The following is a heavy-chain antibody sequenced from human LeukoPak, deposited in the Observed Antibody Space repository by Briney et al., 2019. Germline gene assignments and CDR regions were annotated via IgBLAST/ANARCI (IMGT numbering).Heavy chain of an antibody. Sequence: GGTLCFSGTAYGFTFGDIGLIWVGPAQGKGLVWVGFIRSKAYDGTKEYAASVKGRFTISRDDSKSIAYLKMNSLKTEDTAVYYCTRGPDYYYYYGMDVWGKATTVTVSS. CDR1: GFTFGDIG. J-gene: IGHJ6*04. V-gene: IGHV3-49*04. CDR2: IRSKAYDGTK. CDR3: TRGPDYYYYYGMDV.